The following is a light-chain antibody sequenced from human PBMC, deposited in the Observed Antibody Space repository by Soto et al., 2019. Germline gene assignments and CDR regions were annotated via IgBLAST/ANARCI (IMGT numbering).Light chain of an antibody. CDR2: AAS. J-gene: IGKJ4*01. V-gene: IGKV3-15*01. CDR1: QSVGSA. Sequence: EIVMTQSPATLSVSPGETATLSCRASQSVGSAVAWYQHKPGQSPRLLIVAASIRAPGVPGRSSGGGSGTEFTFTISSLQSEDFAVYYCQQYRNWPPLTFCGGTTVEIK. CDR3: QQYRNWPPLT.